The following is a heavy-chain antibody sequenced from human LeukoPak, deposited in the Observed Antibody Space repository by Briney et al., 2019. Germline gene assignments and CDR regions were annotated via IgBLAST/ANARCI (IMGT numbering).Heavy chain of an antibody. Sequence: SETLSLTCAVYGGSFSGYYWSWIRQPPGKGLEWIGEINHSGSTNYNPSLKSRVTISVGTSKNQFSLKLSSVTAADTAVYYCARGVPYSSSWYYYWGQGTLVTVSS. CDR2: INHSGST. D-gene: IGHD6-13*01. CDR1: GGSFSGYY. CDR3: ARGVPYSSSWYYY. J-gene: IGHJ4*02. V-gene: IGHV4-34*01.